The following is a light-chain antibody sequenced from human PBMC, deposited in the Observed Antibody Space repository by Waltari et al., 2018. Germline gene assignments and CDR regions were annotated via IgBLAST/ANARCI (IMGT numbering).Light chain of an antibody. V-gene: IGKV3-20*01. CDR2: GAS. J-gene: IGKJ2*01. CDR3: HQYGSSPYI. CDR1: QSVTSRY. Sequence: DIVLTQSPGTLSLSPGERATRYCRASQSVTSRYIAWYQQKPGQPPRLLFYGASSRATGIPDRFSGSGSGTDFTLTISRLEPEDFAVYYCHQYGSSPYIFGQGTKLEIK.